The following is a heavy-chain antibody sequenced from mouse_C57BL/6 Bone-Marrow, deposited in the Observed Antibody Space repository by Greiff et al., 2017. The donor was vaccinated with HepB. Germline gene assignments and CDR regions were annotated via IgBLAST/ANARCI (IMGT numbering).Heavy chain of an antibody. CDR2: ISDGGSYT. J-gene: IGHJ3*01. CDR3: ARGLDGYYDY. D-gene: IGHD2-3*01. CDR1: GFTFSSYA. Sequence: EVHLVESGGGLVKPGGSLKLSCAASGFTFSSYAMSWVRQTPEKRLEWVATISDGGSYTYYPDNVKGRFTISRDNAKNNLYLQMSHLKSEDTAMYYCARGLDGYYDYWGQGTLVTVSA. V-gene: IGHV5-4*01.